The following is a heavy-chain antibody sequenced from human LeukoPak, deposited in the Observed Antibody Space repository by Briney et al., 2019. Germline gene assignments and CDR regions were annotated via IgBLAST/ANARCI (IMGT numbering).Heavy chain of an antibody. V-gene: IGHV1-2*02. CDR3: ARDSPYSSGWYGRGFYFDY. CDR1: GYTFTGYY. J-gene: IGHJ4*02. D-gene: IGHD6-19*01. CDR2: INPNSGGT. Sequence: ASVKVSCKASGYTFTGYYMHWVRQAPGQGLEWMGWINPNSGGTNYAQKFQGRVTITRDTSISTAYMELSRLRSDDTAVYYCARDSPYSSGWYGRGFYFDYWGQGTLVTVSS.